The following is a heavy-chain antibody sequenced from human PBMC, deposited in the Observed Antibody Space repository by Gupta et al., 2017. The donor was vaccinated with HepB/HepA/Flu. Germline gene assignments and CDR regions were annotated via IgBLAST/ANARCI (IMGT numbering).Heavy chain of an antibody. CDR2: ISGSGGST. CDR1: GFTFSSYG. CDR3: AKGFSGSYGSVDS. Sequence: EVQLLESGGDLVQPGGSLRLSCAAAGFTFSSYGMTWVRQAPGKGLEGVSGISGSGGSTYYADSVKGRFTISRDNPKNTLYLQMDSLRADDTAVYYCAKGFSGSYGSVDSWGQGTLVTVSA. D-gene: IGHD1-26*01. J-gene: IGHJ4*02. V-gene: IGHV3-23*01.